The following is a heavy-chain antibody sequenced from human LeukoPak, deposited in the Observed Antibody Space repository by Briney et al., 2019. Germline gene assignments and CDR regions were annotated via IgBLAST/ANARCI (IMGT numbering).Heavy chain of an antibody. CDR1: GFTFSSYA. D-gene: IGHD3-3*01. V-gene: IGHV3-7*01. J-gene: IGHJ6*02. CDR3: ARDLIYYDFWSGYDYYYYGMDV. CDR2: MRRDGNEI. Sequence: GGSLRLSCAASGFTFSSYAMSWVRQAPGKGLEWVANMRRDGNEIYYLDSVRGRFTISRDNAKNSLYLQMNSLRAEDTAVYYCARDLIYYDFWSGYDYYYYGMDVWGQGTTVTVSS.